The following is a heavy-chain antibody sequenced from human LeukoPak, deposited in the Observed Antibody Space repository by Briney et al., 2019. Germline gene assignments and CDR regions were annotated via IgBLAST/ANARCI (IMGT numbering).Heavy chain of an antibody. CDR2: ISSSGSTI. D-gene: IGHD3-3*01. CDR1: GFTFSDYY. CDR3: ARVLNDFWRGYCFDY. V-gene: IGHV3-11*04. J-gene: IGHJ4*02. Sequence: PGGSLRLSCAASGFTFSDYYMSWIRQAPGKGLEWVSYISSSGSTIYYADSVKGRFTISWDNAKNSLYLQMNSLRAEDTAVYYCARVLNDFWRGYCFDYWGQGTLVTVSS.